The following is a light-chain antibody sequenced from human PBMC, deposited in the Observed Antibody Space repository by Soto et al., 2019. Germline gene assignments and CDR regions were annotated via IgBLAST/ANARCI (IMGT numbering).Light chain of an antibody. Sequence: SALTQPRSVSGSPGQSVTISCTGTSSGVGGYNYVSWYQQHPGKAPKLMIYDVTKRPSGVRDRFSASKSGNTASLTISGLQAEDEADYYCSTSAGSYTYVFGTGTKGPVL. J-gene: IGLJ1*01. CDR1: SSGVGGYNY. V-gene: IGLV2-11*01. CDR2: DVT. CDR3: STSAGSYTYV.